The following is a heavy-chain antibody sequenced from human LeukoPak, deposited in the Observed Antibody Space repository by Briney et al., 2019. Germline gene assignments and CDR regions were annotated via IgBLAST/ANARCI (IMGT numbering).Heavy chain of an antibody. D-gene: IGHD2/OR15-2a*01. CDR1: GGSIGTYS. V-gene: IGHV4-59*01. CDR3: ARVRVGGTFYYFDY. CDR2: IYYSGNT. Sequence: SETLSLTCTVSGGSIGTYSWSWIRQPPGKGLEWIGYIYYSGNTNYNPSLDSRATLSVDTSKNQFSLRLTSVIAADTAVYYCARVRVGGTFYYFDYWGQGTLVTVSS. J-gene: IGHJ4*02.